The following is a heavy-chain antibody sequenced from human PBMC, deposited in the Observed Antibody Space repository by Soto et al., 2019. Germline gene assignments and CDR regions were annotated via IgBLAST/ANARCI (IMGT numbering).Heavy chain of an antibody. J-gene: IGHJ5*02. CDR3: ARRLPNYYDSSGYPNWFDP. D-gene: IGHD3-22*01. V-gene: IGHV1-69*13. CDR2: IIPIFGTA. Sequence: EASVKVSCKASGGTFSSYAISWVRQAPGQGLEWMGGIIPIFGTANYAQKFQGRATITADESTSTAYMELSSLRSEDTAVYYCARRLPNYYDSSGYPNWFDPWGQGTLVTVSS. CDR1: GGTFSSYA.